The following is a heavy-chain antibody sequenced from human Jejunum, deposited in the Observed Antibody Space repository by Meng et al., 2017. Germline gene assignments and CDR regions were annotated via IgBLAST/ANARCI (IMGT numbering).Heavy chain of an antibody. Sequence: QVELVQSGAEVKEPGSSMTVSCKASGYPFDRFGVSWIRQAPGQGLEWMGWINTNTGNPTYAQGFTGRFVFSLDTSVSTAYLQISSLKAEDTAMYYCAREASAGYWGQGTLVTVSS. D-gene: IGHD1-26*01. J-gene: IGHJ4*02. V-gene: IGHV7-4-1*02. CDR2: INTNTGNP. CDR1: GYPFDRFG. CDR3: AREASAGY.